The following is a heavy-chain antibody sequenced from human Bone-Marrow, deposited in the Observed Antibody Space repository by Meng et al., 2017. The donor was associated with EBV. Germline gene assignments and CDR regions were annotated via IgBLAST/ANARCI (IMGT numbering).Heavy chain of an antibody. Sequence: GAQVKKPRSLMQVPCKTSGATFITDAFSWVRQAPGKGLEWMGGFIPVSCAPHYERKFQDRVTITADESTSTHYMDLNNLKSEDTAMYYCASESRRGFTPDYWGQGTLVTVSS. D-gene: IGHD3-10*01. CDR2: FIPVSCAP. J-gene: IGHJ4*02. V-gene: IGHV1-69*13. CDR1: GATFITDA. CDR3: ASESRRGFTPDY.